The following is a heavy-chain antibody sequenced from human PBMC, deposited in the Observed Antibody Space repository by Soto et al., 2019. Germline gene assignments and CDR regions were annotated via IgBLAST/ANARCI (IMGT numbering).Heavy chain of an antibody. CDR2: ISASGNT. V-gene: IGHV4-4*07. J-gene: IGHJ4*02. D-gene: IGHD1-1*01. Sequence: QVQLQESGPGLVKPSEPLSLTCTVSGASFSNSYWSWIRRPAGKGLEWIGRISASGNTNYNPSLKSRVTMSIDTSKNQFSLKVTSVTAADTALYYCAKESGAPAGTAEYWGQGILVTVSS. CDR1: GASFSNSY. CDR3: AKESGAPAGTAEY.